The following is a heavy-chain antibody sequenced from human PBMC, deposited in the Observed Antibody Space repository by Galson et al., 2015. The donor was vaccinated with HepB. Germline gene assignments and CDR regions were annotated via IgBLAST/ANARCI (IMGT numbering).Heavy chain of an antibody. V-gene: IGHV3-30*04. CDR1: GFTFSSYA. J-gene: IGHJ4*02. CDR3: AREVQWLVGSFDY. CDR2: ISYDGSNK. D-gene: IGHD6-19*01. Sequence: SLRLSCAASGFTFSSYAMHWVRQAPGKGLEWVAVISYDGSNKYYADSVKGRFTISRDNSKNTLYLQMNSLRAEDTAVYYCAREVQWLVGSFDYWGQGTLVTVSS.